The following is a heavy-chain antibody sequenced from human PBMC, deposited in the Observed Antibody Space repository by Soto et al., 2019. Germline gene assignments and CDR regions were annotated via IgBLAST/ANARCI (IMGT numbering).Heavy chain of an antibody. CDR1: GGTFSSYA. D-gene: IGHD3-22*01. Sequence: SVKFYWKASGGTFSSYAISLVRQAPGQGLDWMGGIIPIFVTANYAQKFQGRVTITADESTSTAYMELSSLRSEDTAVYYCASCYYDSSGYTDFDYWGQGTLVTVSS. J-gene: IGHJ4*02. V-gene: IGHV1-69*01. CDR3: ASCYYDSSGYTDFDY. CDR2: IIPIFVTA.